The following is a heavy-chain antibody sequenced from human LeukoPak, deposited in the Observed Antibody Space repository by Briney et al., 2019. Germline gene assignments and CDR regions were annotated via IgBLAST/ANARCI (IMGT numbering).Heavy chain of an antibody. V-gene: IGHV1-8*03. CDR2: MNPNSGNT. J-gene: IGHJ4*02. Sequence: ASVKVSCKASGYTFTSYDINWVRQATGQGLEWMGWMNPNSGNTGYAQKFQGRVTITRNISMSTAYMELSSLRSEDTAVYYCARGRHGTTLDYWGQGTLVTVSS. CDR1: GYTFTSYD. CDR3: ARGRHGTTLDY. D-gene: IGHD1-7*01.